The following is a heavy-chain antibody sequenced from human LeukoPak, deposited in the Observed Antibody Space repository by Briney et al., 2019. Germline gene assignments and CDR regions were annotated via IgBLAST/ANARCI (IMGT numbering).Heavy chain of an antibody. CDR1: GGSISSYY. CDR3: ARGWKRIKSYYYDSSGHPTYAFDI. D-gene: IGHD3-22*01. CDR2: IYYSGST. Sequence: SETLSLTCTVSGGSISSYYWSWIRQPPGKGLEWIGYIYYSGSTSYNPSLKSRVTISVDTSKNQFSLKLSSVTAADTAVYYCARGWKRIKSYYYDSSGHPTYAFDIWGQGTMVTVSS. J-gene: IGHJ3*02. V-gene: IGHV4-59*01.